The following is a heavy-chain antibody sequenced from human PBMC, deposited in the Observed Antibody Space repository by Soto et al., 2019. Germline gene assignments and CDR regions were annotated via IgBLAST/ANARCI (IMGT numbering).Heavy chain of an antibody. V-gene: IGHV4-31*03. CDR3: ARFCITMVRAKWFDP. D-gene: IGHD3-10*01. J-gene: IGHJ5*02. CDR1: GDSISSGVYY. CDR2: IYDSGTT. Sequence: QVQLQESGPGLVKPSQTLSLTCTVSGDSISSGVYYWSWIRQHPGKGLEWIGYIYDSGTTHYNPSLQSRVTISVDTSKNQFSLKLSSVTAADTAVYYCARFCITMVRAKWFDPWGQGTLVTVSS.